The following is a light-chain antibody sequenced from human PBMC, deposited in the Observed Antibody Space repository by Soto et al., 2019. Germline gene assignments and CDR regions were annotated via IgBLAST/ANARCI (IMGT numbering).Light chain of an antibody. CDR2: DNN. J-gene: IGLJ2*01. Sequence: QSVLTKPPSASGTPGQRVTISCSGSTSNIGSYTVNWYQQLPGTAPKLLISDNNQRPSGVPDRFSGSKSGTSASLAISGLQSEDEADYYCAAWDDSLSGPVFGRGTKVTVL. V-gene: IGLV1-44*01. CDR3: AAWDDSLSGPV. CDR1: TSNIGSYT.